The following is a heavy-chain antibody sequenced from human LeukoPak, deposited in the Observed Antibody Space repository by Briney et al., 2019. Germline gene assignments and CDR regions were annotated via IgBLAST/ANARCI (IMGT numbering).Heavy chain of an antibody. J-gene: IGHJ5*01. Sequence: PGGSLRLSCAASGLSFSSYGMYWARQAPGKGLEGVSVIWHDGGNKDYAESVKGRFTISRDNSRNTVFLEMNSLRVEDTAVYYCARSWESAVTFSWFDSWGPGTLVTVSS. CDR2: IWHDGGNK. D-gene: IGHD6-19*01. CDR1: GLSFSSYG. V-gene: IGHV3-33*01. CDR3: ARSWESAVTFSWFDS.